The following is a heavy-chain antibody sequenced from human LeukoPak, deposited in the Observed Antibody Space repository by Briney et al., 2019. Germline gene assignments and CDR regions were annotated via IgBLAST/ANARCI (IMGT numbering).Heavy chain of an antibody. J-gene: IGHJ1*01. CDR3: SRTWQIQH. D-gene: IGHD5-24*01. V-gene: IGHV3-73*01. CDR2: IRSKANHYAT. Sequence: PGGSLRLSCAASGFTFSGSAMHWVRQASGKGLEWVGRIRSKANHYATAYAASVKGRFTISRDDSKNTAYLQMNSLKSEDTAVYYCSRTWQIQHWGQGTLVTVSS. CDR1: GFTFSGSA.